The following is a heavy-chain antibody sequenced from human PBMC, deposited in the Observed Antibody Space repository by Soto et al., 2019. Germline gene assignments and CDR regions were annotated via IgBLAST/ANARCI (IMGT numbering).Heavy chain of an antibody. D-gene: IGHD3-16*01. J-gene: IGHJ5*02. CDR2: ISGSGGST. CDR3: AKAPPARGGGGFDP. CDR1: GFTFSSYA. Sequence: EVQLLESGGGLVQPGGSLRLSCAASGFTFSSYAMSWVRQAPGKGLEWVSAISGSGGSTYYADSVKGRFTISSDNSKNTLDLHMNSLRPGATAVYDCAKAPPARGGGGFDPWGQGTLVTVSS. V-gene: IGHV3-23*01.